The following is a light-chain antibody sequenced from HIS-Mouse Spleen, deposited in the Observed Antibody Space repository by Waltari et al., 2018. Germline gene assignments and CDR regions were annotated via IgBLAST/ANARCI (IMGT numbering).Light chain of an antibody. V-gene: IGLV3-1*01. CDR2: QDS. Sequence: SYELTQPPSVSVSPGQTASITCSGDNSGDKYACWYQQKPGQSPVLVIYQDSKRPSGIPERFSGSNTGNTATLTVSGTQAMDEADYYCQAWDSSTGVFGTGTKVTVL. J-gene: IGLJ1*01. CDR3: QAWDSSTGV. CDR1: NSGDKY.